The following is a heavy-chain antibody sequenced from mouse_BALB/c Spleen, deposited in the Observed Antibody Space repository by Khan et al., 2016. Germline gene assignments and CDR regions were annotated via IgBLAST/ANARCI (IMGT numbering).Heavy chain of an antibody. J-gene: IGHJ1*01. CDR2: INTYSGES. D-gene: IGHD1-1*01. Sequence: QIQLVQSGPELKKPGKTVKISCKASGYTFTNYGMNWVKQAPGKGLKWMGWINTYSGESKYADDFKGRFAFSLETSANTAYLQINNLKNEDTAIYCCARYRYYYGSSRYFDVWGPGTTVTVSS. CDR1: GYTFTNYG. CDR3: ARYRYYYGSSRYFDV. V-gene: IGHV9-3-1*01.